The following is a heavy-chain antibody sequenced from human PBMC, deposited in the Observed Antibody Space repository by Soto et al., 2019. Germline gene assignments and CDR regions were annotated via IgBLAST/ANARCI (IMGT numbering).Heavy chain of an antibody. CDR3: ARGRISSTSPLGY. Sequence: QVQLQQWGAGLLKPSETLSLTCAVYGGSFSGNYWSWIRQTPGKGLEWIGEINHSGSTNYNPSLKSRVTISVDTSKTQFSMKMRSVTAADRAVYYYARGRISSTSPLGYWGQGTLVTVSS. J-gene: IGHJ4*02. D-gene: IGHD2-2*01. CDR1: GGSFSGNY. V-gene: IGHV4-34*01. CDR2: INHSGST.